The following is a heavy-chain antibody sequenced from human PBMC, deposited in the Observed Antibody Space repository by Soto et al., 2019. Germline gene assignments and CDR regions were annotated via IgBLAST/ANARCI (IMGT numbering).Heavy chain of an antibody. CDR3: ARTHCSSISCYVGSWDY. Sequence: QVQLVQSGAEVKKPGASVKVSCKASGYTFTGYDMHWGRQAPGQGLEWLGWISPNSGDTNYAQKLQGWVTMTRDTSISTAYMELSRLRSDDTAVYYCARTHCSSISCYVGSWDYWGQGTLVTVSS. J-gene: IGHJ4*02. V-gene: IGHV1-2*04. CDR2: ISPNSGDT. D-gene: IGHD2-2*01. CDR1: GYTFTGYD.